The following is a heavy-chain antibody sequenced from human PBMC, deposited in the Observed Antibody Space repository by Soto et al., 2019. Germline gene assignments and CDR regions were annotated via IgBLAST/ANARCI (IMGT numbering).Heavy chain of an antibody. CDR3: ARGKEEYWYMDV. CDR2: IYYSGST. CDR1: GGSISSYC. Sequence: SETLCLTCTVSGGSISSYCWSWIRQPPGKGLEWIGYIYYSGSTNYNPSLKSRVTISVDTSKNQFSLKLSSVTAADTAVYYCARGKEEYWYMDVWGKGTTVTVSS. D-gene: IGHD2-8*02. V-gene: IGHV4-59*01. J-gene: IGHJ6*03.